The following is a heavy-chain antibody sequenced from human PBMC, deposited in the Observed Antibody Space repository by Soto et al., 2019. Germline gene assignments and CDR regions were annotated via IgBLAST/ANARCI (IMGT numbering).Heavy chain of an antibody. CDR3: AKGSSPFHYYYGMHX. J-gene: IGHJ6*02. V-gene: IGHV3-23*01. CDR2: ISCSGGST. D-gene: IGHD6-6*01. CDR1: GFTFSSYA. Sequence: GSLRLSFAASGFTFSSYAMSWVRQAPGKGLEWVSSISCSGGSTYYADSVKGRFTISRDNSKNTLYLQMNSLRAEDTAVYYCAKGSSPFHYYYGMHXWGQVTTFTAS.